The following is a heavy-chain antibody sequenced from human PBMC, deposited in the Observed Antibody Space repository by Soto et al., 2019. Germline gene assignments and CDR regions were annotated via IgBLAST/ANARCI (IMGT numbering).Heavy chain of an antibody. D-gene: IGHD1-20*01. CDR1: GGSFSGYY. CDR2: INHSGST. Sequence: PSETLSLTCAVYGGSFSGYYWSWIRQPPGKGLEWIGEINHSGSTNYNPSLKSRVTISVDTSKNQFSLKLSSVTAADTAVYYCARGPRVNNWNFDYWGQGTLVTVSS. V-gene: IGHV4-34*01. CDR3: ARGPRVNNWNFDY. J-gene: IGHJ4*02.